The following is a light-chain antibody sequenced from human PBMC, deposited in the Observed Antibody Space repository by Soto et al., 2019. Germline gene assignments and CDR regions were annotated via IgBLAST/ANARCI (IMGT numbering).Light chain of an antibody. CDR2: EVT. Sequence: QSVLTQPASVSGSPGQSLTISCTGTSSDVGGYHYVSWYQQHPGKAPKLMIYEVTNRPSGVSNRFSGSKSGNTASLTISGLQADDEADYYCSSYTSTSTYVFGTGT. CDR1: SSDVGGYHY. J-gene: IGLJ1*01. CDR3: SSYTSTSTYV. V-gene: IGLV2-14*01.